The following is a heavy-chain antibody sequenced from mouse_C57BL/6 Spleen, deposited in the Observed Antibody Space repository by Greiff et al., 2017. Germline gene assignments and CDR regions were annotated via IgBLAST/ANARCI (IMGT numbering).Heavy chain of an antibody. CDR1: GYTFTDYE. J-gene: IGHJ3*01. CDR3: TSYRGSKSWFAY. D-gene: IGHD1-1*01. CDR2: IDPETGGT. V-gene: IGHV1-15*01. Sequence: VQLQQSGAELVRPGASVTLSCKASGYTFTDYEMHWVKQTPVHGLEWIGAIDPETGGTDYNQKFKGKAILTADKSYSTAYMELRILTSEDPDVYYCTSYRGSKSWFAYWGQGTLGTVSA.